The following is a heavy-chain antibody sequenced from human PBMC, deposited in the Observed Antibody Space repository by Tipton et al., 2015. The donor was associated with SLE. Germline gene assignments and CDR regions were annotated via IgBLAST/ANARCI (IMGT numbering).Heavy chain of an antibody. CDR2: IWYDGSNK. Sequence: SLRLSCAASGFTFSSYGMHWVRQAPGKGLEWVAVIWYDGSNKYYADSVKGRFTISRDNSKNTLYLQMNNLRAEDTAVYYCARIAAGENIDYWGQGTLVTVSS. CDR1: GFTFSSYG. D-gene: IGHD6-25*01. V-gene: IGHV3-33*01. CDR3: ARIAAGENIDY. J-gene: IGHJ4*02.